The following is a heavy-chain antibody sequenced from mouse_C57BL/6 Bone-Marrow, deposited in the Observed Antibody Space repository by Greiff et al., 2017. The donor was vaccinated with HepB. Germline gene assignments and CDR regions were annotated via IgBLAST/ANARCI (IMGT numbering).Heavy chain of an antibody. CDR2: IWGDGST. D-gene: IGHD2-4*01. Sequence: VKLMVESGPGLVAPSQSLFITCTVSGFSLTSYGVSWVRQPPGKGLEWLGVIWGDGSTNYHSALISRLSISKDNSKSQVFLKLNRLQTDDTATYYCAKDYDWGAWFAYWGQGTLVTVSA. CDR1: GFSLTSYG. CDR3: AKDYDWGAWFAY. J-gene: IGHJ3*01. V-gene: IGHV2-3*01.